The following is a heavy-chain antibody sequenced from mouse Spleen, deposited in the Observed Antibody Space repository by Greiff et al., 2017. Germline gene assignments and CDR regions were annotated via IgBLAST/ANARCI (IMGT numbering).Heavy chain of an antibody. CDR3: AREGFYYAMDY. CDR1: GYTFTSYW. V-gene: IGHV1-55*01. J-gene: IGHJ4*01. Sequence: VQLQQSGAELVKPGASVKMSCKASGYTFTSYWITWVKQRPGQGLEWIGDIYPGSGSTNYNEKFKSKATLTVDTSSSTAYMQLSSLTSEDSAVYYCAREGFYYAMDYWGQGTSVTVSS. CDR2: IYPGSGST.